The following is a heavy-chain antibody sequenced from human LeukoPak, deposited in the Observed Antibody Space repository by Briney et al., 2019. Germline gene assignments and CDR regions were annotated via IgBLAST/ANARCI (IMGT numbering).Heavy chain of an antibody. CDR3: ARPLLWFGELNDYYGMDV. V-gene: IGHV1-18*04. CDR1: GYTFTSYG. Sequence: ASVKVSCKASGYTFTSYGISWVRQAPGQGLEWMGWISPYNGNTNYAQKLHGRVTMTTDTSTSTAYMELRSLRSDDTAVYYCARPLLWFGELNDYYGMDVWGKGTTVTVSS. J-gene: IGHJ6*04. CDR2: ISPYNGNT. D-gene: IGHD3-10*01.